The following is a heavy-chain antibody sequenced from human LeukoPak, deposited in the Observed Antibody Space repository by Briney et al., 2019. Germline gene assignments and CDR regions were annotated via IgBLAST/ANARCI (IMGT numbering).Heavy chain of an antibody. CDR1: GGSISSGSYY. D-gene: IGHD1-26*01. CDR3: ARHSPVGIFYFDY. Sequence: TLSLTCTVSGGSISSGSYYWSWIRQPAGKGLEWIGRIYTSGSTYYNPSLKSRVTISVDTSKNQFSLKLSSVTAADTAVYYCARHSPVGIFYFDYWGQGTLVTVSS. V-gene: IGHV4-61*02. CDR2: IYTSGST. J-gene: IGHJ4*02.